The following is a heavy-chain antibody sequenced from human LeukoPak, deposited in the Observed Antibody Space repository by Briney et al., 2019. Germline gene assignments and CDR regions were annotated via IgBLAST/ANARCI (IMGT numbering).Heavy chain of an antibody. V-gene: IGHV4-39*07. J-gene: IGHJ4*02. CDR3: ARRTRGGGYDY. CDR2: INHSGST. CDR1: GGSISTSSYY. D-gene: IGHD1-1*01. Sequence: SETLSLTCTVSGGSISTSSYYWSWIRQPPGKGLEWIGEINHSGSTNYNPSLKSRVTISVDTSKNQFSLKLSSVTAADTAVYYCARRTRGGGYDYWGQGTLVTVSS.